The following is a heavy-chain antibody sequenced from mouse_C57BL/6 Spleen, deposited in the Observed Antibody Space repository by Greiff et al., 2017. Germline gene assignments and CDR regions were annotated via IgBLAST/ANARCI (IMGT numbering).Heavy chain of an antibody. V-gene: IGHV3-1*01. Sequence: EVQLVESGPGMVKPSQSLSLTCTVTGYSITSGYDWHWIRPFPGNKLEWMGYISYSGSTNYNPSLKSRISITHDTSKNHFFLKLNSVTTEDTATYYCARGLSYFDYWGQGTTLTVSS. CDR2: ISYSGST. CDR3: ARGLSYFDY. D-gene: IGHD6-5*01. CDR1: GYSITSGYD. J-gene: IGHJ2*01.